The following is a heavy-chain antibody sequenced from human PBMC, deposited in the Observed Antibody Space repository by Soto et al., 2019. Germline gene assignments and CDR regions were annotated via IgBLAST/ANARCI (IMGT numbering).Heavy chain of an antibody. CDR2: IGVSGSDL. Sequence: GGSLRLSCVGAGFSISDYNMNWVRQAPGKGLEWISYIGVSGSDLTYADSVKGRFTISRDNSKNTLYLQMNSLRAEDTAVYYCARFLAAAGTTDYWGQGTLVTVSS. D-gene: IGHD6-13*01. CDR1: GFSISDYN. CDR3: ARFLAAAGTTDY. J-gene: IGHJ4*02. V-gene: IGHV3-11*06.